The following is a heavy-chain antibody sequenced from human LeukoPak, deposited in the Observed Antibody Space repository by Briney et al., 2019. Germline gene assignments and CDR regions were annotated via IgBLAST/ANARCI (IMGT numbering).Heavy chain of an antibody. D-gene: IGHD4-23*01. CDR1: GYSISSRNW. Sequence: SDTLSLTCAVSGYSISSRNWWGWIRQSPGKGLEWIGHIFYSGDTYYSPSLKSRVTMSIDTSQNQFSLKLTSVTAVDTAVYFCARYGGDSDWYFDLWGRGALVTVSS. V-gene: IGHV4-28*01. CDR2: IFYSGDT. J-gene: IGHJ2*01. CDR3: ARYGGDSDWYFDL.